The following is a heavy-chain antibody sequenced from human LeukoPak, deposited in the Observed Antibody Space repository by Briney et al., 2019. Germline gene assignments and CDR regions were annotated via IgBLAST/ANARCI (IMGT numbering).Heavy chain of an antibody. CDR1: GGTFSSYG. Sequence: VASVKVSCKASGGTFSSYGISWVRQAPGQGLEWMGGIIPMSGTASYAQKFQVRVTITADESTSTAYMELSSLRSEDTAVYYCARVPPQGIVVVPAATDYYYYGMDVWGQGTTVTVSS. CDR3: ARVPPQGIVVVPAATDYYYYGMDV. V-gene: IGHV1-69*01. D-gene: IGHD2-2*01. J-gene: IGHJ6*02. CDR2: IIPMSGTA.